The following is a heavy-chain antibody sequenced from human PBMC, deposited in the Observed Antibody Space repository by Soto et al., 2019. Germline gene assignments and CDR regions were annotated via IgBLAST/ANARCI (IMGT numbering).Heavy chain of an antibody. CDR3: ARDRGPYSSSWYEVGYYFYGVDV. Sequence: ASVKVSCKASGYTFTSYYMHWVRQAPGQGLEWMGIINPSGGSTSYAQKFQGRVTMTRDTSTSTVYMELSSLRSEDTAVYYCARDRGPYSSSWYEVGYYFYGVDVWGQGTTVTVSS. CDR2: INPSGGST. J-gene: IGHJ6*02. V-gene: IGHV1-46*01. D-gene: IGHD6-13*01. CDR1: GYTFTSYY.